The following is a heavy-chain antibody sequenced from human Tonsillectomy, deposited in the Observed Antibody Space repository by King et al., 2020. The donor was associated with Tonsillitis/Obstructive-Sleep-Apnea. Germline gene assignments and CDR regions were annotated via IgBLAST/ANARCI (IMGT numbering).Heavy chain of an antibody. J-gene: IGHJ6*02. CDR1: GGSSSGYY. Sequence: VQLQQWGAGLLKPSETLSLTCAVSGGSSSGYYWSWIRQPPGKGLEWIGEINHSGSTNYSPSLKSRVTISIDTSKNQFSLKLTSLTAADTAVYYCAMGEVGATTIYYYYALDVWGQGTTVTVSS. V-gene: IGHV4-34*01. D-gene: IGHD1-26*01. CDR2: INHSGST. CDR3: AMGEVGATTIYYYYALDV.